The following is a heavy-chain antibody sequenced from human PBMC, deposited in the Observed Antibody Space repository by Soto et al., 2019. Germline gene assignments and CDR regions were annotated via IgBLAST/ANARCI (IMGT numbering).Heavy chain of an antibody. J-gene: IGHJ5*02. CDR1: GFIFSDFY. CDR3: ARDSFPYDHNSTGYGEAFDP. CDR2: TVFGGKTI. V-gene: IGHV3-11*01. Sequence: GGSLRLSCPPSGFIFSDFYMGWIRQATRRGREWLSYTVFGGKTIYDAGSVKARFTVVRDNAKNSLYLQMNRLRVEDTAVYDGARDSFPYDHNSTGYGEAFDPWGQGTVVTVSS. D-gene: IGHD3-22*01.